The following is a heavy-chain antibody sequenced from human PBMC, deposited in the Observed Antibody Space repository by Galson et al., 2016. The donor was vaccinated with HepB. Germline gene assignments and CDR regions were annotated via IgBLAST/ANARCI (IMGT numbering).Heavy chain of an antibody. Sequence: PALVTPTQTLTLTCTFSGFSLRTSGEGVGWIRQPPGKALEWLALVYWDDYKRYSPSLMSRLTITKDTSKNQVVLTMANMDPVDTGTYYCAHSPTAVSDNFDAFGIWGQGTMVTVSS. CDR2: VYWDDYK. D-gene: IGHD6-19*01. CDR1: GFSLRTSGEG. V-gene: IGHV2-5*02. CDR3: AHSPTAVSDNFDAFGI. J-gene: IGHJ3*02.